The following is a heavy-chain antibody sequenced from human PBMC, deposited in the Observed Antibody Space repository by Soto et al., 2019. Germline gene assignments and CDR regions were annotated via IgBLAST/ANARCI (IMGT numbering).Heavy chain of an antibody. V-gene: IGHV4-61*01. CDR2: IHYTGST. CDR1: GGSVNTAPYH. J-gene: IGHJ4*02. Sequence: SETLSLTCTVSGGSVNTAPYHWSWIRQSPRNGLEWIGNIHYTGSTYYNPSFKSRVAISLDTSNNQFSLRLTSLTAAETAVYFCARDHHSYYDTSGYYPYFDFWGQGTLVTVSS. CDR3: ARDHHSYYDTSGYYPYFDF. D-gene: IGHD3-22*01.